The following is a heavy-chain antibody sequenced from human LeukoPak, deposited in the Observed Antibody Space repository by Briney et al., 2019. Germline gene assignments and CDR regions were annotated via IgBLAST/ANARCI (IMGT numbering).Heavy chain of an antibody. D-gene: IGHD3-3*01. CDR2: ISAYNGNT. V-gene: IGHV1-18*01. CDR3: ARGPYYDFWSGYYAGYYYYYYMDV. J-gene: IGHJ6*03. CDR1: GYTFTSYG. Sequence: GASVKVSCKASGYTFTSYGISWVRQAPGQGLEWMGWISAYNGNTNYAQKLQGRVTMTRDTSTSTAYMELSSLRSEDTAVYYCARGPYYDFWSGYYAGYYYYYYMDVWGKGTTVTVS.